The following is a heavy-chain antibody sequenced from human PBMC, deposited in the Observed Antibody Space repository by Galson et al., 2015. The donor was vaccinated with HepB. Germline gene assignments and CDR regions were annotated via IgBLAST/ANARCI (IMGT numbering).Heavy chain of an antibody. CDR3: AKDNLYWHYYASGSYRLGGMDV. V-gene: IGHV3-30*18. D-gene: IGHD3-10*01. CDR1: GFTFSSYG. J-gene: IGHJ6*02. CDR2: ISYDGSNE. Sequence: SLRLSCAASGFTFSSYGMHWVRQAPGKGLEWVSVISYDGSNEYYADSVKGRFTISRDNSKNALYLQMNSLRADDTAVYYCAKDNLYWHYYASGSYRLGGMDVWGQGTTVTVSS.